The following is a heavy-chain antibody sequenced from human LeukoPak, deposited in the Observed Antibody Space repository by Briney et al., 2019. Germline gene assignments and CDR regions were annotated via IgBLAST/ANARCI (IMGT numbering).Heavy chain of an antibody. J-gene: IGHJ4*02. CDR1: GGSVSSGSYY. D-gene: IGHD6-19*01. Sequence: PSETLSLTCTVSGGSVSSGSYYWSWIRQPPGKGLEWIGYIYYSGSTNFYPALKSRVTISVDTSKNQFSLKLSSVTAADTAVYYCASRLSSGWYGGHDYWGQGTLVTVSS. V-gene: IGHV4-61*01. CDR3: ASRLSSGWYGGHDY. CDR2: IYYSGST.